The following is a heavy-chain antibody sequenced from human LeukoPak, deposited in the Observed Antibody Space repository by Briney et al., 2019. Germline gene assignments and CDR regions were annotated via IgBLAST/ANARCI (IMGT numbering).Heavy chain of an antibody. D-gene: IGHD1-7*01. CDR1: GFTFSNYW. CDR3: ATAGNYRFDY. Sequence: GGSLRLSCAASGFTFSNYWVHWVRHAPGKGLVWVSRINPDGSTINYADSVKGRFTISRDNAKNTLYLQMNSLRAEDTAVYYCATAGNYRFDYWGQGTLVTVSS. V-gene: IGHV3-74*01. J-gene: IGHJ4*02. CDR2: INPDGSTI.